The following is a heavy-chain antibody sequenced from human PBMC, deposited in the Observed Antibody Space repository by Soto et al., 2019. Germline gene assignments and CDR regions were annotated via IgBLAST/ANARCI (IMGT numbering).Heavy chain of an antibody. CDR2: ILQSVTT. CDR1: GGSISGGYS. V-gene: IGHV4-30-2*01. CDR3: ARGLSSSNLAFDG. D-gene: IGHD2-2*01. Sequence: PSETLSLTCAVSGGSISGGYSWNWIRQAPGKGLNWIGNILQSVTTHYTPSLRSRVTISVDWSKNQFSLKLRSVTAADTAVYYCARGLSSSNLAFDGWGQGTLVTVSS. J-gene: IGHJ4*02.